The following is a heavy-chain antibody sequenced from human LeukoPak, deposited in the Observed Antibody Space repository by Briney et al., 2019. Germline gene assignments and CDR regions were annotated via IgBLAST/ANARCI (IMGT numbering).Heavy chain of an antibody. CDR1: GFTISSYW. CDR2: IKQDGSEE. J-gene: IGHJ4*02. CDR3: ARRYFDY. Sequence: GGSLRLSCVAPGFTISSYWMHWVRQAPGKGLEWVANIKQDGSEEYYVDSVKGRFTISRDNAKNSLYLQMNSLRAEDTAVYYCARRYFDYWGQGILVTVSS. V-gene: IGHV3-7*03.